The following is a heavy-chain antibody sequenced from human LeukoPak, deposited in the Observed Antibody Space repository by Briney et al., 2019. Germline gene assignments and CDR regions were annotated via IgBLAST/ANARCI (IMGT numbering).Heavy chain of an antibody. V-gene: IGHV4-4*07. CDR3: ARDSPLVVVPQD. CDR2: ISTSGST. D-gene: IGHD3-22*01. Sequence: SETLSLTCTVSGDSISSYYWSWIRQPAGKGLEWIGRISTSGSTNYNPSLKSRVTMSVDTSKNQFSLKLSSVTAADTAVYYCARDSPLVVVPQDWGQGTLVTVSS. J-gene: IGHJ4*02. CDR1: GDSISSYY.